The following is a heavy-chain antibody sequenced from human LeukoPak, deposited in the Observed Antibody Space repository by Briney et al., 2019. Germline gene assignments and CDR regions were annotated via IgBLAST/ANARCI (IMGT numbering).Heavy chain of an antibody. CDR2: IWYDGSNK. CDR1: GFTFSSYG. CDR3: ARDLYSSAAWDYFDY. Sequence: PGGSLRLSCAASGFTFSSYGMHWVRQAPGKGLEWVAVIWYDGSNKYYADSVKGRFTISRDNSKNTLYLQMNSLRAEDTAVYYCARDLYSSAAWDYFDYWGQGTLVTVPS. D-gene: IGHD5-18*01. J-gene: IGHJ4*02. V-gene: IGHV3-33*01.